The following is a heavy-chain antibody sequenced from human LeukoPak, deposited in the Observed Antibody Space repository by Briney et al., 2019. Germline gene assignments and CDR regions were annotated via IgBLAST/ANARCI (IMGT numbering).Heavy chain of an antibody. CDR2: LSFDGSRQ. V-gene: IGHV3-30*18. CDR3: AKDRSGSGPY. J-gene: IGHJ4*02. Sequence: GRSLRLSCAASGFTFSAFGMHWVRQAPGKGLEWVAVLSFDGSRQYYADAVRGRFIISRDISKNTLFLQMNNLRAEDTAVYYCAKDRSGSGPYWGQGTLVTVSS. D-gene: IGHD1-26*01. CDR1: GFTFSAFG.